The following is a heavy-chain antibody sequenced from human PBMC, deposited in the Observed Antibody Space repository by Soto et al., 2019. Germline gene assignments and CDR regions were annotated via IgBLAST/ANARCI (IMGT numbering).Heavy chain of an antibody. D-gene: IGHD3-3*01. J-gene: IGHJ4*02. CDR3: ASAGITIFGVVIMYFDY. CDR2: ISAYNGNT. V-gene: IGHV1-18*01. Sequence: GASVKVSCKASGYTFTSYGISWVRQAPGQGLEWMGWISAYNGNTNYAQKLQGRVTMTTDTSTSTAYMELRSLRSDDTAVYYCASAGITIFGVVIMYFDYWGQGTLVTVSS. CDR1: GYTFTSYG.